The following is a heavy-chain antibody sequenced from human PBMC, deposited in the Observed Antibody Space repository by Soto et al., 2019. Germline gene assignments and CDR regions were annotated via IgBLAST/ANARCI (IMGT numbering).Heavy chain of an antibody. CDR2: INQDGSEK. V-gene: IGHV3-7*03. J-gene: IGHJ4*02. CDR1: GSTFSSYV. Sequence: PGGSLRLSCAASGSTFSSYVMSWVRQAPGKGLEWVANINQDGSEKYYVDSVKGRFTVSRDNAKNSVYLQMNSLRAEDTAVYYCARESEDLTSNFDYWGQGTLVTVSS. CDR3: ARESEDLTSNFDY.